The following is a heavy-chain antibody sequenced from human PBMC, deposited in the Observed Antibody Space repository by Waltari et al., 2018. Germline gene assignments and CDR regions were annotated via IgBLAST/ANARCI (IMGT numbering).Heavy chain of an antibody. CDR3: ARDRDWAFDI. J-gene: IGHJ3*02. Sequence: EVQLVESGGGLVQPGGSLRLSCAACGFTFSSYRMKWFRQAPGKGLEWVSYISGDSGSIHYADSVKGRITVSRDNAKNSLYLQMSSLTAEDTAVFYCARDRDWAFDIWGQGTMVTVSS. V-gene: IGHV3-48*04. CDR2: ISGDSGSI. CDR1: GFTFSSYR. D-gene: IGHD2-21*01.